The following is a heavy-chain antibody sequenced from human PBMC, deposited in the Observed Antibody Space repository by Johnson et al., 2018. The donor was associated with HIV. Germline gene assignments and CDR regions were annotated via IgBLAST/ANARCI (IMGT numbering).Heavy chain of an antibody. CDR2: ISYDGSNK. CDR1: GFTFSNYG. V-gene: IGHV3-30*03. J-gene: IGHJ3*02. D-gene: IGHD4-11*01. Sequence: QVQLVESGGGVVQPGRSLRLSCAAFGFTFSNYGVHWVRQAPGKGLEWVAVISYDGSNKYYADSVKGRFTISRDNSKNTLYLQMNTLRAEDAAVYYCARSYSTSWNASDIWGQGTMVTVSS. CDR3: ARSYSTSWNASDI.